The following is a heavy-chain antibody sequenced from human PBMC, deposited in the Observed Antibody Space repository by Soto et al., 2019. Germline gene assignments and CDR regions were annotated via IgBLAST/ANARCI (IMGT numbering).Heavy chain of an antibody. D-gene: IGHD3-3*01. J-gene: IGHJ6*03. Sequence: GASVKVSCKASGYTFTSYAMHWVRQAPGQRLEWMGWINAGNGNTKYSQKFQGRVTITRDTSASTAYMELSSLRSEDTAAYYCARAEGITIFGVVIPEYYYYMDVWGKGTTVTVSS. V-gene: IGHV1-3*01. CDR1: GYTFTSYA. CDR3: ARAEGITIFGVVIPEYYYYMDV. CDR2: INAGNGNT.